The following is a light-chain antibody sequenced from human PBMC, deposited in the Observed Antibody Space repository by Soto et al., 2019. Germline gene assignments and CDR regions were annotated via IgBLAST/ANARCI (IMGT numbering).Light chain of an antibody. CDR1: QSVSSY. V-gene: IGKV3-11*01. CDR3: QQRSNWPPT. Sequence: EIVLTQSPATLSLSPGEIATLSFRASQSVSSYLAWYQQKPGQAPRLLIYDASNRATGIPARFSGSGSGTDFTLTISSLEPEDFAVYYCQQRSNWPPTFGGGTKWIS. CDR2: DAS. J-gene: IGKJ4*01.